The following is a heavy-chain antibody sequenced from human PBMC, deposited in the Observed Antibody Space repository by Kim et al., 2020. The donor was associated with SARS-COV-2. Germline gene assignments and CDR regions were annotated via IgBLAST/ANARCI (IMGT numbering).Heavy chain of an antibody. V-gene: IGHV3-74*01. Sequence: ADSVKGRFTIARDYAKNKLYLQMNSLRAEDTALYYCARRAFDSSGTYYFAYWGQGTLVTVSS. D-gene: IGHD3-22*01. J-gene: IGHJ4*02. CDR3: ARRAFDSSGTYYFAY.